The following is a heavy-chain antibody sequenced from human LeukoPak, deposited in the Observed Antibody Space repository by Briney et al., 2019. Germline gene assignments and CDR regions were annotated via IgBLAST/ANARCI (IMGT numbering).Heavy chain of an antibody. CDR2: INSDSIYI. CDR3: VRGSLTAQRKDAFDI. V-gene: IGHV3-21*01. Sequence: PGGSLRLSCAASGLAASGLIFSSYNMNWVRQAPGKGLEWVSSINSDSIYIYYAHSVKGRFTVSRDNAKNSLNLQMNSLRVDDTAVYYCVRGSLTAQRKDAFDIWGQGTMVTVSS. J-gene: IGHJ3*02. D-gene: IGHD3-9*01. CDR1: GLAASGLIFSSYN.